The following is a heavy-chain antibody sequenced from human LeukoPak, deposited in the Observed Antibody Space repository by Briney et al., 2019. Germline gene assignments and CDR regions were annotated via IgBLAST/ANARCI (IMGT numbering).Heavy chain of an antibody. J-gene: IGHJ6*03. CDR3: ARGEGGCSSTSCYTWMYYYYYMDV. Sequence: SETLSLTCTVSGGSISSGGYYWSWIRQHPGKGLEWIGYIYYSGSTYYNPSLKSRVTISVDTSKNQFSLKLSSVTAADTAVYYCARGEGGCSSTSCYTWMYYYYYMDVWGKGTTVTVSS. D-gene: IGHD2-2*02. CDR2: IYYSGST. V-gene: IGHV4-31*03. CDR1: GGSISSGGYY.